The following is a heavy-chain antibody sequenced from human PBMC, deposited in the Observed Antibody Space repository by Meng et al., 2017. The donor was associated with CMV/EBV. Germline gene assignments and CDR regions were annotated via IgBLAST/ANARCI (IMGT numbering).Heavy chain of an antibody. CDR2: ISYDGSNK. CDR1: GLTFSSYA. CDR3: ARPYCTSPRCWLYYYGLDV. Sequence: GESLKISCAASGLTFSSYAMYWVRQAPGKGPEWVAVISYDGSNKYYADSVKGRFTISRDNSKNTLHLQMVSLRAEDTAVYYCARPYCTSPRCWLYYYGLDVWGQGTTVTVSS. D-gene: IGHD2-8*01. V-gene: IGHV3-30-3*01. J-gene: IGHJ6*02.